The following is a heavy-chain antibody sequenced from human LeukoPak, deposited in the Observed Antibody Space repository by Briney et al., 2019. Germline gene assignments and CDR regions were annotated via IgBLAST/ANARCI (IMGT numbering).Heavy chain of an antibody. J-gene: IGHJ4*02. Sequence: PSETLSLTCTVSGGSISSYYWSWIRQPPGKGLEWIGYISYSGSTNYNPSLKSRVTISVDMSKNQFSLKLSSVTAADTAVYYCARDAGYGDYVAYWGQGTLVTVSS. V-gene: IGHV4-59*12. CDR2: ISYSGST. CDR1: GGSISSYY. CDR3: ARDAGYGDYVAY. D-gene: IGHD4-17*01.